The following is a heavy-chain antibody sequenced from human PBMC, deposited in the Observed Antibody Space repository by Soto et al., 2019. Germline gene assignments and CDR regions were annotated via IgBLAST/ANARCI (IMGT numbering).Heavy chain of an antibody. V-gene: IGHV3-30*18. Sequence: PGGSLRLSCAASGFTFSSYGMHWVRQAPGKGLEWVAVILYDGSKKYYADSAKGRFTISRDNSKNTLYLQMSSLRAEDTALYYCVKDGSSGWPYFDDMDVWGQGTTVTVSS. CDR2: ILYDGSKK. CDR3: VKDGSSGWPYFDDMDV. D-gene: IGHD6-19*01. CDR1: GFTFSSYG. J-gene: IGHJ6*02.